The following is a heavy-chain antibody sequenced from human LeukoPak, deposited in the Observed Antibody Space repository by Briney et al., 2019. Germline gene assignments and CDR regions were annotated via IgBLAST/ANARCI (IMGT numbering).Heavy chain of an antibody. CDR1: GYTFTGYY. J-gene: IGHJ3*02. CDR3: ARRLGYCSSTSCYKGDDAFDI. CDR2: INPNSGGT. V-gene: IGHV1-2*02. D-gene: IGHD2-2*02. Sequence: GASVKVSCKASGYTFTGYYMHWVRQAPGQGLEWMGWINPNSGGTNYAQKFQGRVTMTRDTSISTAYMELSRLRSDDTAVYYCARRLGYCSSTSCYKGDDAFDIWGQGTMVTVSS.